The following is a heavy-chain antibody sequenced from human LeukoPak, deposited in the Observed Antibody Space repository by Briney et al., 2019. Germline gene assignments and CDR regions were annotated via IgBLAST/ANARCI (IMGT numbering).Heavy chain of an antibody. CDR2: IYYSGST. CDR1: GGSISSSSYY. V-gene: IGHV4-39*07. Sequence: PSETLSLTCTVSGGSISSSSYYWGWIRQPPGKGLEWIGSIYYSGSTYYNPSLKSRVTISVDTSKNQFSPTLSSVTAADTAVYHCARDIRSHNGPGGYYYYYMDVWGKGTTVTVSS. CDR3: ARDIRSHNGPGGYYYYYMDV. D-gene: IGHD2-8*01. J-gene: IGHJ6*03.